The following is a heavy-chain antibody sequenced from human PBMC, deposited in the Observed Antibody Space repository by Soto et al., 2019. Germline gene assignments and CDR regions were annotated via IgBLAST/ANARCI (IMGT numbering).Heavy chain of an antibody. D-gene: IGHD3-3*01. CDR2: IKSKTDGGTT. CDR3: TTDGITIFGDYYYSGMDV. CDR1: GFTFSNAW. Sequence: EVQLVESGGGLVKPGGSLRLSCAASGFTFSNAWMNWVRQAPGKGLEWVGRIKSKTDGGTTDYAAPVKGRLTISRDDSKNTLYLQMNSLKTEDTAVYYCTTDGITIFGDYYYSGMDVWGQGTTVTVSS. V-gene: IGHV3-15*07. J-gene: IGHJ6*02.